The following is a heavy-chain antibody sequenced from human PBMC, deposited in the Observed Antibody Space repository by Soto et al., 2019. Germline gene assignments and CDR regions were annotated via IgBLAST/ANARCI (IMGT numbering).Heavy chain of an antibody. J-gene: IGHJ4*02. CDR3: ARGPFYYDSSGYHFDY. D-gene: IGHD3-22*01. CDR1: GGSFSGYY. CDR2: INHSGST. Sequence: QVQLQQWGAGLLKPSETLSLTCAVYGGSFSGYYWSWIRQPPGKGLEWIGEINHSGSTNYNPSLKSRVTISVDTSKNQFSLKLSSVTAADTAVYYCARGPFYYDSSGYHFDYWGQGTLVTVSS. V-gene: IGHV4-34*01.